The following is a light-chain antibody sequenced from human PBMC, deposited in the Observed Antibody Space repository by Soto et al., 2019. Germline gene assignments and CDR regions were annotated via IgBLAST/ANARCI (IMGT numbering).Light chain of an antibody. CDR3: LQDYVYPWT. V-gene: IGKV1-6*01. CDR1: QGIGND. Sequence: AIQVTQSPSCLSASVGERVTISCRASQGIGNDLGWYQQKPGKAPKLLIYEASTLQTGVASRFSGSGSGTDFTLTISSLQPEDFATYYCLQDYVYPWTFGQGTKVEVK. J-gene: IGKJ1*01. CDR2: EAS.